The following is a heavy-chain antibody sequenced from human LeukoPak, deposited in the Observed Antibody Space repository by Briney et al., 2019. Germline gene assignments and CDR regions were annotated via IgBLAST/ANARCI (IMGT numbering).Heavy chain of an antibody. D-gene: IGHD1-26*01. CDR3: AKDPTGATPQDAFDI. Sequence: GRSLRLSCAASGFTFSSYGMHWVRQAPGKGLEWVAVISYDGSNKYYADSVKGRFTISRDNSKNTLYLQMNSLRAEDTAVYYCAKDPTGATPQDAFDIWGQGTMVTVSS. J-gene: IGHJ3*02. CDR2: ISYDGSNK. CDR1: GFTFSSYG. V-gene: IGHV3-30*18.